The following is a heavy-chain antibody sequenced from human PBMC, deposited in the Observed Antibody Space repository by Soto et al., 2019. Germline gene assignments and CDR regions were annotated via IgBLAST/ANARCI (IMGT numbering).Heavy chain of an antibody. V-gene: IGHV3-30*18. CDR2: ISYDGSNK. CDR3: AKDRGQQLVTEYYYYYYGMDV. Sequence: GGSLRLSCAASGFTFSSYGMHWVRQAPGKGLEWVAVISYDGSNKYYADSVKGRFTISRDNSKNTLYLQMNSLRAEDTAVYYCAKDRGQQLVTEYYYYYYGMDVWGQGTTGTVSS. D-gene: IGHD6-13*01. CDR1: GFTFSSYG. J-gene: IGHJ6*02.